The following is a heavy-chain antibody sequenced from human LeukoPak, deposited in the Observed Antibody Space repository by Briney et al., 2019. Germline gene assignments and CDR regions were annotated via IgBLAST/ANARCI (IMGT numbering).Heavy chain of an antibody. CDR1: GGTFSSYA. J-gene: IGHJ4*02. CDR2: IIPIFGTA. CDR3: GGYDSSGYYSH. Sequence: SVKVSCKASGGTFSSYAISWVRQAPGQGLEWMGGIIPIFGTANYAQKFQGRVTITADKSTSTAYMELSSLRSEDTAVYYCGGYDSSGYYSHWGQGTLVTVSS. D-gene: IGHD3-22*01. V-gene: IGHV1-69*06.